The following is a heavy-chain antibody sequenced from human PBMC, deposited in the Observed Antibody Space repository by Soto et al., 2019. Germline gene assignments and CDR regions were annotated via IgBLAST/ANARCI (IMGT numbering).Heavy chain of an antibody. CDR2: ISGDNGDT. V-gene: IGHV1-18*04. J-gene: IGHJ4*02. Sequence: QVHLVQSGAEAKKPGASVKVSCKPSGYTFTSYGISWVRQAPGQGLEWMGWISGDNGDTKYAQNCQGRVTMTTDTSTSTAYMELRSLRSDDTAMYFCARDGAGYTTAFDFWGQGTLVTVSS. CDR1: GYTFTSYG. CDR3: ARDGAGYTTAFDF. D-gene: IGHD6-25*01.